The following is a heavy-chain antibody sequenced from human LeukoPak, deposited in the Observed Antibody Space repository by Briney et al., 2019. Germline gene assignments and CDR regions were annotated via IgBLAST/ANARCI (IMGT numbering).Heavy chain of an antibody. CDR2: INSDGSST. CDR3: ARDEVFDY. V-gene: IGHV3-74*01. Sequence: GGSLRLSCAASGFTFSSYWMHWVRQAPGEGLVWVSRINSDGSSTSYADSVKGRFTISRDNAKNTLYLQMNSLRAEDTAVYYCARDEVFDYWGQGTLVTVSS. J-gene: IGHJ4*02. CDR1: GFTFSSYW.